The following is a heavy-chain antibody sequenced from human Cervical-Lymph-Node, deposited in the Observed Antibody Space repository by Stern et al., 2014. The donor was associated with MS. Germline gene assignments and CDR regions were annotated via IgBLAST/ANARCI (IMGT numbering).Heavy chain of an antibody. CDR1: GFAFSSHG. CDR2: ISYEGSNE. J-gene: IGHJ4*02. Sequence: VHLVESGGGVVQPGRSLRLSCVGSGFAFSSHGMHWVRQAPGKGLEWVAAISYEGSNEDYSESVKGRFTISRDNSKNTLYLQMNSLRAADTAIYYCAKTFSSGWYDVQDWGQGTLVTVSS. D-gene: IGHD6-19*01. V-gene: IGHV3-30*18. CDR3: AKTFSSGWYDVQD.